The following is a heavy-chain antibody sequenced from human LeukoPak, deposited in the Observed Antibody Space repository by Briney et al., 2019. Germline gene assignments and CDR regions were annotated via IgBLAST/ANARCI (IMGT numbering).Heavy chain of an antibody. CDR2: ISGSGNTI. CDR3: ARAPWWNGMDV. D-gene: IGHD2-15*01. CDR1: GFTFSSYE. Sequence: GGSLRLSCAASGFTFSSYEMSWVRQAPGKGLEGVSYISGSGNTIYYADSVKGQFIISRDNAKNSLYLQMNSLRAEDTAVYYCARAPWWNGMDVWGKGTTVTVSS. J-gene: IGHJ6*04. V-gene: IGHV3-48*03.